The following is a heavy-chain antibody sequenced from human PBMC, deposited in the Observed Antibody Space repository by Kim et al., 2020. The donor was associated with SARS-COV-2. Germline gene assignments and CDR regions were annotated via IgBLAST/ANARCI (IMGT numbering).Heavy chain of an antibody. J-gene: IGHJ4*02. D-gene: IGHD2-15*01. V-gene: IGHV3-30*06. Sequence: VKGRLPMSRDNSKNTLYLQMNSGRAEDTAVYYCARDRYCSGGSCYPYYFDYWGQGTLVTVSS. CDR3: ARDRYCSGGSCYPYYFDY.